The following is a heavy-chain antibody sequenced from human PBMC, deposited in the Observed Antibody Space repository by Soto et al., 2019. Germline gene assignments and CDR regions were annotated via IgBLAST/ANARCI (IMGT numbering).Heavy chain of an antibody. CDR3: AHVYGGYDDSDY. V-gene: IGHV2-5*02. Sequence: QITLKESGPTLVKPTQTLTLTCTFSGFSLSTSGVGVGWIRQPPGTALEWLALIYWDDDKRYSPSLKSRLPINKDTSKNQVVLTMTNMDPVDTATYYFAHVYGGYDDSDYWGQGSLVTVSS. CDR2: IYWDDDK. CDR1: GFSLSTSGVG. D-gene: IGHD5-12*01. J-gene: IGHJ4*02.